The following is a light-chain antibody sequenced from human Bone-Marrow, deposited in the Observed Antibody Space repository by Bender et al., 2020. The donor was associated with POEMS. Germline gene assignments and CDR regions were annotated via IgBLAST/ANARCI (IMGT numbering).Light chain of an antibody. CDR1: DLGDKY. J-gene: IGLJ2*01. V-gene: IGLV3-1*01. CDR2: QDT. CDR3: QAWDTYSVI. Sequence: SYEVTQPPSVSVSPGQTASITCSGDDLGDKYVAWYQQKPGQSPVLVIYQDTKRPSGIPERFSRSNSGNTATLTISGTQAMDEADYYCQAWDTYSVIFGRGTKLTVL.